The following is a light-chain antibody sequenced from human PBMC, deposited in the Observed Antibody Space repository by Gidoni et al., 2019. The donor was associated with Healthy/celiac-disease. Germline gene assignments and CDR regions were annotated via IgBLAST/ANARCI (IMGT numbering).Light chain of an antibody. Sequence: DVVMTQSPAALAVSLGERATINCKSSQSVLYSSNNKNYLAWYQQKPGQPPKLLIYWASTRESGVPDRFSGSGSGTDFTLTSSSLQAEDVAVYYCQQYYSTLSFGQGTKVEIK. J-gene: IGKJ1*01. CDR2: WAS. V-gene: IGKV4-1*01. CDR3: QQYYSTLS. CDR1: QSVLYSSNNKNY.